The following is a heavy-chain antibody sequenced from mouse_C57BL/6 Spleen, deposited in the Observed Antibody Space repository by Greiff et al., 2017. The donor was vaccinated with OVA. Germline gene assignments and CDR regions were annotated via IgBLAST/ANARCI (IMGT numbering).Heavy chain of an antibody. CDR3: TTYGNYYGSSYYAMDY. V-gene: IGHV14-1*01. J-gene: IGHJ4*01. CDR2: IDPEDGDT. CDR1: GFNIKDYY. Sequence: QLQQSGAELVRPGASVKLSCTASGFNIKDYYMHWVKQRPEQGLEWIGRIDPEDGDTEYAPKFQGKATMTADTSSNTAYLQLSSLTSEDTAVYYCTTYGNYYGSSYYAMDYWGQGTSVTVSS. D-gene: IGHD1-1*01.